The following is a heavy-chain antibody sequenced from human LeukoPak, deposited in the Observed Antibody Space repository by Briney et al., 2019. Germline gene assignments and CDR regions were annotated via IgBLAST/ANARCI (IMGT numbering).Heavy chain of an antibody. CDR1: GFTFSSSS. J-gene: IGHJ6*02. CDR3: ARDRTPNYDFWSGYFVGYYYYGMDV. V-gene: IGHV3-48*02. D-gene: IGHD3-3*01. Sequence: GGSLRLSCAASGFTFSSSSLNWVRQAPGKGLEWVSYISSSSSTIYYADSVKGRFTISRDNAKNSLYLQMNSLRDEDTAVYYCARDRTPNYDFWSGYFVGYYYYGMDVWGQGTTVTVSS. CDR2: ISSSSSTI.